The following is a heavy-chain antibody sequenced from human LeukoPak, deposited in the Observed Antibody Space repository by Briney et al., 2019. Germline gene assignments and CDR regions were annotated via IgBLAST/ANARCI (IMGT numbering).Heavy chain of an antibody. Sequence: SETLSLTCTVSGYFISSGYYWGWIRQPPGKGLQWIGSIHHSGSTYYNPSLKSRVTISVDTSKNQISMKLSSVTAADTAVYYCAKGAGPPWFDPWGQGTLVTVSS. CDR3: AKGAGPPWFDP. CDR2: IHHSGST. V-gene: IGHV4-38-2*02. CDR1: GYFISSGYY. J-gene: IGHJ5*02. D-gene: IGHD6-19*01.